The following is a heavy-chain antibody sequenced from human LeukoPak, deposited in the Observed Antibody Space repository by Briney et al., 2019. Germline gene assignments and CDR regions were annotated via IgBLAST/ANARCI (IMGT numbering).Heavy chain of an antibody. CDR3: ARSLFRFLEWSYRSYYYYYMDV. J-gene: IGHJ6*03. CDR2: INPNSGGT. D-gene: IGHD3-3*01. Sequence: GASVTVSCKASGYTFTGYYMHWVRQAPGQGLEWMGWINPNSGGTNYAQKFQGRVTMTRDTSISTAYMELSSLRSEDTAVYYCARSLFRFLEWSYRSYYYYYMDVWGKGTTVTVSS. CDR1: GYTFTGYY. V-gene: IGHV1-2*02.